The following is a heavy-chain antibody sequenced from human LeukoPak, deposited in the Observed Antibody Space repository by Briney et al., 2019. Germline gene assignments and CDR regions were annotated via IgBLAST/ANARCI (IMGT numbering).Heavy chain of an antibody. Sequence: SETLSLTCTVSGGSISSGSYYWSWIRQPPGKGLEWIGEINHSGSTNYNPSLKSRVTISVDTSKNQFSLKLSSVTAADTAVYYCARENDYYDSSGFEYWGQGTLVTVSS. V-gene: IGHV4-39*07. J-gene: IGHJ4*02. CDR1: GGSISSGSYY. CDR3: ARENDYYDSSGFEY. CDR2: INHSGST. D-gene: IGHD3-22*01.